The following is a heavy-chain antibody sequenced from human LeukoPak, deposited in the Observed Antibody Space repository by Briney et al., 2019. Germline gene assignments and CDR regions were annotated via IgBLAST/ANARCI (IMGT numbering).Heavy chain of an antibody. CDR2: IYHSGST. J-gene: IGHJ4*02. CDR3: ARHGDCSSTSCVHYHNFDY. V-gene: IGHV4-30-2*01. D-gene: IGHD2-2*03. CDR1: GGSISSGGYY. Sequence: SQTLSLTCTVSGGSISSGGYYWSWIRQPPGKGLEWIGYIYHSGSTYYNPSLKSRVTISVDRSKNQFSLKLSSVTAADTAVYYCARHGDCSSTSCVHYHNFDYWGQGTLVTVSS.